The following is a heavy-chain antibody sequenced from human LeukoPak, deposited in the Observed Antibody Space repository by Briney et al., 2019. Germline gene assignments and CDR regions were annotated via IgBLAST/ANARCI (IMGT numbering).Heavy chain of an antibody. V-gene: IGHV4-31*03. J-gene: IGHJ6*04. D-gene: IGHD2-8*02. CDR1: GGSISSGGYY. CDR3: ARMTLLVDYNYHGMDV. Sequence: SETLSLTCTVSGGSISSGGYYWSWIRQHPGKGLEWIGYIYYSGSTYYNPSLKSRVTISVDTSKNQFSLKLSSVTAADTAVYYCARMTLLVDYNYHGMDVWGKGTTVTVSS. CDR2: IYYSGST.